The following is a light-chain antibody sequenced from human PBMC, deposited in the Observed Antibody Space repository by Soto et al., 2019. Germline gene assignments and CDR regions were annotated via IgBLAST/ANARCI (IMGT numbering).Light chain of an antibody. CDR1: SSDVGGYNY. Sequence: QSALTQPRSVSGSPGQSVTISCTGTSSDVGGYNYVSWYQQHPGKAPKLMIYDVIKRPSGVPDRFSGSKSGNTASLTISGLQAEDEADYYCCSYAGSYVFGTGTKLTFL. V-gene: IGLV2-11*01. CDR3: CSYAGSYV. CDR2: DVI. J-gene: IGLJ1*01.